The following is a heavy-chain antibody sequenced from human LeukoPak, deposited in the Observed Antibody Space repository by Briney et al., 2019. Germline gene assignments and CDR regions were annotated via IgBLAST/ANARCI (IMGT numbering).Heavy chain of an antibody. CDR3: ARAGDFSFKD. CDR1: GFTFSSYA. J-gene: IGHJ4*02. D-gene: IGHD3-3*01. Sequence: GGSLRLSCAASGFTFSSYAMYWVRQAPGKGLEWVSTIRGSGGTTYYADSVKGRFTISRDNSKNTLYLQMNSLRAEDTAVYYCARAGDFSFKDWGQGTLVTVSS. V-gene: IGHV3-23*01. CDR2: IRGSGGTT.